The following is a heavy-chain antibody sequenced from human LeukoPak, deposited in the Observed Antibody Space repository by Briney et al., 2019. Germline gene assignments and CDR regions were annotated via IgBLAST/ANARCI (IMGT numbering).Heavy chain of an antibody. CDR3: ARDPSEFGWLVLGYFDY. CDR2: IYNDGTT. D-gene: IGHD6-19*01. Sequence: SGGSLRLSCAASGFSVSSNYMSWVRQAPGKGLEWVSVIYNDGTTYYADSVKGRFTISRDNSKNTLYLQMDSLRAEDTAVYYCARDPSEFGWLVLGYFDYWGQGTLVTVSS. V-gene: IGHV3-53*01. CDR1: GFSVSSNY. J-gene: IGHJ4*02.